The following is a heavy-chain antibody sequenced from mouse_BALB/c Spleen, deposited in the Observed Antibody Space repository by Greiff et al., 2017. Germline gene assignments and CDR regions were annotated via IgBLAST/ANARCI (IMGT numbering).Heavy chain of an antibody. CDR1: GFNIKDTY. V-gene: IGHV14-3*02. CDR2: IDPANGNT. D-gene: IGHD2-4*01. J-gene: IGHJ1*01. Sequence: VQLKESGAELVKPGASVKLSCTASGFNIKDTYMHWVKQRPEQGLEWIGRIDPANGNTKYDPKFQGKATITADTSSNTAYLQLSSLTSEDTAVYYCAREITPYWYFDVWGAGTTVTVSS. CDR3: AREITPYWYFDV.